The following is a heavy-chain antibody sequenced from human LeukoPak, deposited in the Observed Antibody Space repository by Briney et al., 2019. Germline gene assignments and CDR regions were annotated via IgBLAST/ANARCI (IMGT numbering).Heavy chain of an antibody. J-gene: IGHJ6*03. D-gene: IGHD2-21*02. CDR1: GFTFSDFA. CDR3: AKKEGDTHASWYMDA. Sequence: PGGSLRLSCAGSGFTFSDFAMSWGRQAPGKGLEWVSGTIGSGATTFYAASVKGRYTMSTDNSKNTLFLPMNSLRAEDTATYYCAKKEGDTHASWYMDAWGKGTTVTVSS. CDR2: TIGSGATT. V-gene: IGHV3-23*01.